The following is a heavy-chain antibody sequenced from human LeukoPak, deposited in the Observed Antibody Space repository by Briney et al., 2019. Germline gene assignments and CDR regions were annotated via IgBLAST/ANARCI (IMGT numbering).Heavy chain of an antibody. D-gene: IGHD6-19*01. CDR1: GGSFSGHY. CDR2: INHSGST. V-gene: IGHV4-34*01. Sequence: PSETLSLTCAVYGGSFSGHYWTWIRQPPGKGLEWTGEINHSGSTNYNASLKSRVTISVDTSKSQFSLNLSSVTAADTAVYYCARETKLAGFSGGLGFNYWGQGTLVTVSS. J-gene: IGHJ4*02. CDR3: ARETKLAGFSGGLGFNY.